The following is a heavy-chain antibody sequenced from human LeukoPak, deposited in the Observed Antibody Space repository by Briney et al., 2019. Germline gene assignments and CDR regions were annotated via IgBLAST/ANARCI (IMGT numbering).Heavy chain of an antibody. CDR3: ASYFFDQSKALDI. Sequence: SETLSLTCTVSGGSISSYYWSWIRQPPGKGLEWIGYIYYTGNTNCSPSLKSRVTISIDTAKNQFSLKLSSVTAAGTAVYYCASYFFDQSKALDIWGQGTMVTVSS. J-gene: IGHJ3*02. D-gene: IGHD3-9*01. V-gene: IGHV4-59*01. CDR1: GGSISSYY. CDR2: IYYTGNT.